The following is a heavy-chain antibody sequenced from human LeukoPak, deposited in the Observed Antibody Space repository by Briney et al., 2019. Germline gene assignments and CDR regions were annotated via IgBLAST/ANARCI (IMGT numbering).Heavy chain of an antibody. V-gene: IGHV3-74*01. Sequence: GGSLRLSCAASGFTFSHFWMHWVRQAPGKGLEWVSRINTDETSTGYADSVKGRFTISRDNAENTIYMQMNRLRVEDPAVYYCTRGFRVAARPLNDYWGQGTLVTVSS. D-gene: IGHD6-6*01. CDR3: TRGFRVAARPLNDY. J-gene: IGHJ4*02. CDR2: INTDETST. CDR1: GFTFSHFW.